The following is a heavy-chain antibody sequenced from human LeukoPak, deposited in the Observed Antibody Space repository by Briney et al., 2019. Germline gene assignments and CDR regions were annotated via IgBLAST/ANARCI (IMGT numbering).Heavy chain of an antibody. V-gene: IGHV3-7*01. J-gene: IGHJ6*02. CDR3: ARDLLRFLEWLYTTYYYYGMDV. CDR2: IKQDGSAK. Sequence: GGSLRLSCAASGFTFSSYWMSWVRQAPGKGLEWVANIKQDGSAKYYVDSVKGRFTISRDNAKNSLYLQMNSLRAEDTAVYYCARDLLRFLEWLYTTYYYYGMDVWGQGTTVTVSS. D-gene: IGHD3-3*01. CDR1: GFTFSSYW.